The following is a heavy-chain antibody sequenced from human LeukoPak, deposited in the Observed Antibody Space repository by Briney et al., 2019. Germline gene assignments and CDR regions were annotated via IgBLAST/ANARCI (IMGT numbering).Heavy chain of an antibody. D-gene: IGHD6-19*01. CDR1: GFTFSSYA. J-gene: IGHJ4*02. Sequence: GGSLRLSCAASGFTFSSYAMSWVRQAPGKGLEWVSGISGSGVNTYYADSVKGRFTISRDNSKNTLHLQMNSLRAEDTAVYYCANSRGAVAGAPDYWGQGTLVTVSS. CDR2: ISGSGVNT. CDR3: ANSRGAVAGAPDY. V-gene: IGHV3-23*01.